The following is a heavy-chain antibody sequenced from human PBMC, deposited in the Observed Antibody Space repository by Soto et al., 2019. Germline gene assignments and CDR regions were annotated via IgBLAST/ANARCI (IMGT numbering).Heavy chain of an antibody. CDR1: DFSFSTSW. CDR2: IDSDGRNT. J-gene: IGHJ4*02. CDR3: ASRRHSDYGY. Sequence: EVHLVESGGGLVQPGGSLRLSCVASDFSFSTSWMHWVRQAPGKGLVWVSRIDSDGRNTHYADSVRGRFIISRDNAKNTVYLQMNSLRAEDTAVYFCASRRHSDYGYWGQGSLVAVSS. D-gene: IGHD3-22*01. V-gene: IGHV3-74*01.